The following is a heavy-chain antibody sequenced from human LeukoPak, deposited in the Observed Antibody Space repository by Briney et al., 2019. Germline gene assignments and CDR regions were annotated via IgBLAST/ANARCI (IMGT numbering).Heavy chain of an antibody. D-gene: IGHD3-22*01. CDR2: IRYDGSKK. V-gene: IGHV3-33*01. J-gene: IGHJ4*02. CDR3: ARDRSYDSSGPDY. Sequence: GRSLRLSCAASGFTFSSYGMHWVRQAPGKGLEWVAVIRYDGSKKYYGDSMKGRFTISRDNSKNTLSLQMNSLRAEDTAVYYCARDRSYDSSGPDYWGQGTQVTVSS. CDR1: GFTFSSYG.